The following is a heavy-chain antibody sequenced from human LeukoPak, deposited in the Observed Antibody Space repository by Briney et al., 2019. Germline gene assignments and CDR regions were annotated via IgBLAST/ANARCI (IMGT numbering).Heavy chain of an antibody. V-gene: IGHV3-53*01. CDR3: ARVWELSFDY. J-gene: IGHJ4*02. CDR1: GFTFGDYA. D-gene: IGHD1-26*01. CDR2: IYSDGSI. Sequence: PGGSLRLSCTASGFTFGDYAMSWVRQAPGKGLECVSIIYSDGSISHADSVKGRFTISRDISKNTVHLQMNSLRAEDTAVYYCARVWELSFDYWGRGTLVTASS.